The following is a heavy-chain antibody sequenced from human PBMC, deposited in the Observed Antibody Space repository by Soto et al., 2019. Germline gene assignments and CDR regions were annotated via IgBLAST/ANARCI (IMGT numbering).Heavy chain of an antibody. CDR2: MYYTGST. Sequence: SETLSLTCSVSGDTIPSDYWNRIRQPPGKRLEWIGYMYYTGSTRYNPSLGSRVTFSVDASKNQFSLNLSSVTAADTAVYYCARGFYDTGGYSSPFDIWGQGILVTVSS. D-gene: IGHD3-22*01. J-gene: IGHJ5*02. CDR1: GDTIPSDY. CDR3: ARGFYDTGGYSSPFDI. V-gene: IGHV4-59*01.